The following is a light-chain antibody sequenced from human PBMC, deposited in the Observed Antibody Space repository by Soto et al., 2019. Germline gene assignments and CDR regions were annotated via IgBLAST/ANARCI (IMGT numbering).Light chain of an antibody. V-gene: IGLV2-8*01. J-gene: IGLJ1*01. CDR1: SSDVGGYDH. CDR2: EVY. Sequence: QSALTQPPSASGSLGQSVTISCTGTSSDVGGYDHVSWYQHRPGKAPKLMIFEVYKRPSGVPDRFSGSKTGNTASLTVSGLQAEDEAEYYCCSFAGINNYVFGPGTELTVL. CDR3: CSFAGINNYV.